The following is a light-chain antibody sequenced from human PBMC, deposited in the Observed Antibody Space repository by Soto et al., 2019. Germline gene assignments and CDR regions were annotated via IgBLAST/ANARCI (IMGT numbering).Light chain of an antibody. CDR1: SNNVGNYNL. Sequence: QSVLXQPASVSGSPGQSITISCTGTSNNVGNYNLVSWYQQHPGKAPKLMIYEVYKRPPGVSNRFSGSKSGITASLTISGLQAEDEGDYYCCSYAGSDTYVFGTGTKVTVL. V-gene: IGLV2-23*02. J-gene: IGLJ1*01. CDR2: EVY. CDR3: CSYAGSDTYV.